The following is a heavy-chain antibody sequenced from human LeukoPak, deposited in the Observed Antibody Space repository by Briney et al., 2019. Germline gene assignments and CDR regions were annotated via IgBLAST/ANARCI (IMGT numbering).Heavy chain of an antibody. CDR1: GYTFITHG. J-gene: IGHJ4*02. V-gene: IGHV1-18*01. CDR3: ARGRLRYLDWTRAYSDY. Sequence: GASVKVSCKASGYTFITHGLTWVRQAPGQGLEWMGWISAYNGNTIYAQTLQDRLTMTTDTSTSTANMELRSLRSDDTAVYYCARGRLRYLDWTRAYSDYWGQGTLVTVSS. D-gene: IGHD3-9*01. CDR2: ISAYNGNT.